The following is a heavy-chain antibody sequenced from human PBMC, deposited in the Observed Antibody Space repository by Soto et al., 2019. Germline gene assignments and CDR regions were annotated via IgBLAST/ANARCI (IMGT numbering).Heavy chain of an antibody. Sequence: EVQLVESGGGLVQPGGSLRLSCAASGFTFSSYWMHWVRQAPGKGLLWVSRIDSDESSTNYADSVKGRFTISRDNTKNTLYPQMNSLRAEDTAVYYCARRGHSSGLHYFDYWGQGTLVTVSP. CDR3: ARRGHSSGLHYFDY. J-gene: IGHJ4*02. CDR2: IDSDESST. D-gene: IGHD6-19*01. CDR1: GFTFSSYW. V-gene: IGHV3-74*01.